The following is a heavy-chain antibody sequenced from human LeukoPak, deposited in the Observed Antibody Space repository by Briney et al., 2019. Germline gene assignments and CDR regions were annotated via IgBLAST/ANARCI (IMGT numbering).Heavy chain of an antibody. CDR2: ISAYNGNT. D-gene: IGHD4-17*01. CDR3: ARLNTVTSLYYYYMDV. CDR1: GYTFTSYG. Sequence: GASVKVSCKASGYTFTSYGISWVRQAPGQGLEWMGWISAYNGNTNYAQKLQGRVTMTTDTSTSTAYMELRSLRSDDTAVYYCARLNTVTSLYYYYMDVWGKGTTVTVSS. V-gene: IGHV1-18*01. J-gene: IGHJ6*03.